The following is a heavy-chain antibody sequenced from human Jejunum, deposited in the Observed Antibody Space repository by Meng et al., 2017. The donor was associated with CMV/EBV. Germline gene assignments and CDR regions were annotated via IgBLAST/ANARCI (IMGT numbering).Heavy chain of an antibody. CDR2: IFHSGST. V-gene: IGHV4-59*01. CDR3: ARTDYYSYYGMDV. J-gene: IGHJ6*02. CDR1: GASFSNYY. Sequence: TGSGASFSNYYWSWIRRPPGGGLEWIGFIFHSGSTTYNPSLESRVTISVDTSKNQFSLKLSSVTAADTAIYYCARTDYYSYYGMDVWGQGTTVTVSS.